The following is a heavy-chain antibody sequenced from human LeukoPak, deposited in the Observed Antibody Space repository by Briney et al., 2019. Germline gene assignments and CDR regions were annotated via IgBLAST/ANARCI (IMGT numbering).Heavy chain of an antibody. CDR3: ARDAVGSPGPWFDP. V-gene: IGHV1-58*02. D-gene: IGHD2-2*01. CDR2: IVVGSGNT. CDR1: GFTFTSSA. J-gene: IGHJ5*02. Sequence: ASVKVSCKASGFTFTSSAMQWVRQARGQRLEWIGWIVVGSGNTNYAQKFQERVTITRDMSTSTAYMELSSLRSEDTAVYYCARDAVGSPGPWFDPWGQGTLVTVSS.